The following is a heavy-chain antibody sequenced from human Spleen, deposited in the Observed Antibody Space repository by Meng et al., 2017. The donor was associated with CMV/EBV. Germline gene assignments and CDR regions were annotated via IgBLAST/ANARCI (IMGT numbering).Heavy chain of an antibody. J-gene: IGHJ4*02. Sequence: QVQLVESGGGGVQPGRSLRLSCAASGFTFSSYAMHWVRQAPGKGLEWVAVISYDGSNKYYAAPVKGRFTISRDDSKNTLYLQMNSLKTEDTAVYYCTTDLVGARNDYWGQGTLVTVSS. CDR3: TTDLVGARNDY. CDR1: GFTFSSYA. D-gene: IGHD1-26*01. V-gene: IGHV3-30-3*01. CDR2: ISYDGSNK.